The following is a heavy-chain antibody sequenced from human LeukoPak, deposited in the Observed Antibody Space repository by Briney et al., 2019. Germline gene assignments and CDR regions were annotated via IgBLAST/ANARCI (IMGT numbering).Heavy chain of an antibody. CDR3: ARGPGAITQEAFDY. D-gene: IGHD1-26*01. Sequence: PGGTLRLSCAASGFTFSSYGMSWVRQAPGKGLEWVSVIYSGGSTYYADSVKGRFTISRDNSKSTLYIQMNSLRAEDTAVYYFARGPGAITQEAFDYWGQGTLVTVSS. J-gene: IGHJ4*02. V-gene: IGHV3-53*01. CDR1: GFTFSSYG. CDR2: IYSGGST.